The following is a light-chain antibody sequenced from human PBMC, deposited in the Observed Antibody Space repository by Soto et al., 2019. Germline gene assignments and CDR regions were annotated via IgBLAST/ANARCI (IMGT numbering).Light chain of an antibody. Sequence: EIVLTQSPATLSLSPGERATLSCRASQSVGSYLAWYQQKPGQAPRLLIHDASSRAAGIPDRFSGSGSGTDFTLTISRLEPEDFAVYYCQQYGGSPRTFGQGTKVDIK. J-gene: IGKJ1*01. CDR1: QSVGSY. CDR2: DAS. CDR3: QQYGGSPRT. V-gene: IGKV3-20*01.